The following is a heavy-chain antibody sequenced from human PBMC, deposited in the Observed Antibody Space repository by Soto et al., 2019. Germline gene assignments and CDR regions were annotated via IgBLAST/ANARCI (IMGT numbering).Heavy chain of an antibody. J-gene: IGHJ3*02. CDR1: GFTFSWYW. CDR3: AGRYSSAFDI. Sequence: QTGGSLRLSCAASGFTFSWYWMIWVRQAPRKGLAWVANIKQDGNEQYYVDSVKGRFTISRDNARNSLYLQLNSLRAEDTAVYYCAGRYSSAFDIWGRGTMVTVSS. V-gene: IGHV3-7*03. CDR2: IKQDGNEQ. D-gene: IGHD5-18*01.